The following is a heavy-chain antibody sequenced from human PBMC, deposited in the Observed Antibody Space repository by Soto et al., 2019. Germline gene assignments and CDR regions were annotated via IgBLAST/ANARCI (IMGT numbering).Heavy chain of an antibody. CDR2: ISGSGGST. J-gene: IGHJ4*02. D-gene: IGHD6-13*01. CDR1: GFTFSSYA. CDR3: AKENGYSSSWFEFDY. Sequence: EVQLLESGGGLVQPGGSLRLSCAASGFTFSSYAMSWVRQAPGKGLEWVSAISGSGGSTCYADSVKGRFTIFRDNSKNTLYLQMNSLRAEDTAVYYCAKENGYSSSWFEFDYWGQGTLVTVSS. V-gene: IGHV3-23*01.